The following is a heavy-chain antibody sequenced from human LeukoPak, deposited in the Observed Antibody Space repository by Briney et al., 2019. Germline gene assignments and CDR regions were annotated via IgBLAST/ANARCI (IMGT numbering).Heavy chain of an antibody. D-gene: IGHD1-26*01. J-gene: IGHJ5*02. V-gene: IGHV1-46*01. CDR2: INPSGGNT. CDR1: GYTFTSYY. Sequence: ASVKVSCKASGYTFTSYYMHWVRQAPGQGLEWMGIINPSGGNTNYAQKLQGRVTMTTDTSTSTAYMELRSLRSDDTAVYYCARPRRVGATPSDWFDPWGQGTLVTVSS. CDR3: ARPRRVGATPSDWFDP.